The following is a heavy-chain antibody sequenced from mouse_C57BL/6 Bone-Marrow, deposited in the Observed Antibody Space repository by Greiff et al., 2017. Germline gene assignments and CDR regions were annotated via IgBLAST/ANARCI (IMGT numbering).Heavy chain of an antibody. D-gene: IGHD1-1*01. CDR3: ARLGDYGSSYGYFDV. CDR2: IHPNSGST. CDR1: GYTFTSYW. V-gene: IGHV1-64*01. Sequence: VQLQQPGAELVKPGASVKLSCKASGYTFTSYWMHWVKQRPGQGLEWIGMIHPNSGSTNYNEKFKSKATLTVDKSSSTAYMQLSSLTSEDSAVYYCARLGDYGSSYGYFDVWGTGTTVTVSS. J-gene: IGHJ1*03.